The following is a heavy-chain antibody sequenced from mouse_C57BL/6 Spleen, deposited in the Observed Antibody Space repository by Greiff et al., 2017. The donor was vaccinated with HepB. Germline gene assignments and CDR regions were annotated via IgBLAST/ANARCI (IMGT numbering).Heavy chain of an antibody. CDR3: ARLPKFDYEDY. CDR1: GYTFTDYY. V-gene: IGHV1-26*01. CDR2: INPNNGGT. J-gene: IGHJ2*01. D-gene: IGHD2-4*01. Sequence: VQLQQSGPELVKPGASVKISCKASGYTFTDYYMNWVKQSHGKSLEWIGDINPNNGGTSYNQKFKGKATLTVDKSSSTAYMELRSLTSEDSAVYYCARLPKFDYEDYWGQGTTLTVSS.